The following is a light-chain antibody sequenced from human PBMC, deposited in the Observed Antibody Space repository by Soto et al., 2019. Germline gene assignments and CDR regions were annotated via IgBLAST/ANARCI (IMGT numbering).Light chain of an antibody. J-gene: IGKJ5*01. V-gene: IGKV3-11*01. CDR3: QQRRNWPSIS. CDR2: DAS. Sequence: QSPTSLSLSPGERATLSCRASQSVSSYLAWYQQKPGQAPRLLIYDASNRATGIPARFSGSGSGPDFTLTISSLEPEDFAGYYCQQRRNWPSISFGQGTRLEIK. CDR1: QSVSSY.